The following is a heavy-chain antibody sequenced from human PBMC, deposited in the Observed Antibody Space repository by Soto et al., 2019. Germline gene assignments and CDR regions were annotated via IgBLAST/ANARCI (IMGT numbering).Heavy chain of an antibody. D-gene: IGHD4-17*01. Sequence: YWSGVRQMPGKGLEWMGIIYPSDSDTRYSPSFQGQVTISADKSINTAYLQLSSLKASATAMYYCARNYGAYFDYWGQGTLVTVSS. CDR2: IYPSDSDT. CDR1: YW. V-gene: IGHV5-51*01. CDR3: ARNYGAYFDY. J-gene: IGHJ4*02.